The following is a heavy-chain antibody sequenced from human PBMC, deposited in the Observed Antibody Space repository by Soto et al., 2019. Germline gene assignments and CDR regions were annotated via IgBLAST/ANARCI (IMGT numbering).Heavy chain of an antibody. Sequence: SPTLSLTCVISGDSVSTNSATWNWIRQSPSRGLEWLGRTYLRSKWYNEYAVSVKSRIAIRPDTSKNLFSLQLSSVTPEDPAVYFCARAAVAFDAFDLWRQGTGVTVSS. CDR2: TYLRSKWYN. J-gene: IGHJ3*01. D-gene: IGHD2-15*01. CDR1: GDSVSTNSAT. CDR3: ARAAVAFDAFDL. V-gene: IGHV6-1*01.